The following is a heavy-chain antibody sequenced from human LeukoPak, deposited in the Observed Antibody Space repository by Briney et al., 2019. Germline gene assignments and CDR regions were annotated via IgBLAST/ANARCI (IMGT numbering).Heavy chain of an antibody. V-gene: IGHV3-9*01. CDR1: GFTFDDYA. Sequence: PGGSLRLSCAASGFTFDDYAMHWVRQAPGKGLEWVSGISRNSGSIGYADSVKGRFTISRDNAKNSLYLQMNSLRAEDTALYYCAKDIGSSWYNPVDYWGQGTLVTVSS. CDR3: AKDIGSSWYNPVDY. D-gene: IGHD6-13*01. CDR2: ISRNSGSI. J-gene: IGHJ4*02.